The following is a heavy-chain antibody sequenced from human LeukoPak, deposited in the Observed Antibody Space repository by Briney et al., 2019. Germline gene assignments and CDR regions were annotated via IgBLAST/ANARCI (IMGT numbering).Heavy chain of an antibody. D-gene: IGHD5-12*01. Sequence: SVKVSCKASGGTFSSYAISWVRQAPGQGLEWMGGIIPIFGTANYAQKFQGRVTITADESTSTAYMELRSLRSDDTAVYYCARTFTVATTFDYWGQGTLVTVSS. V-gene: IGHV1-69*13. CDR3: ARTFTVATTFDY. J-gene: IGHJ4*02. CDR1: GGTFSSYA. CDR2: IIPIFGTA.